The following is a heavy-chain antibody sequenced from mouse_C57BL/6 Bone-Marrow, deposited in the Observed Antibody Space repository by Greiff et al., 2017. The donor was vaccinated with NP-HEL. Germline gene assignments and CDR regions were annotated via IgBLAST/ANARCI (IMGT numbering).Heavy chain of an antibody. CDR1: GFTFSSYG. Sequence: EVQRVESGGDLVKPGGSLKLSCAASGFTFSSYGMSWVRQTPDKRLEWVATISSGGSYTYYPDSVKGRFTISRDNAKNTLYLQMSSLKSEDTAMYYCARRAQATGFYAMDYWGQGTSVTVSS. CDR2: ISSGGSYT. J-gene: IGHJ4*01. V-gene: IGHV5-6*01. CDR3: ARRAQATGFYAMDY. D-gene: IGHD3-2*02.